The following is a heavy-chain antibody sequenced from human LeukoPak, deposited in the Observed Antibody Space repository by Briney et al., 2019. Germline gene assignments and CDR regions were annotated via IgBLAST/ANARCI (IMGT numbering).Heavy chain of an antibody. V-gene: IGHV3-23*01. J-gene: IGHJ4*02. CDR3: AKSDYYDSSGHPSSFEY. CDR1: GFTFSSRT. Sequence: GGSLRLSCGASGFTFSSRTMNWVRQPPGKGLEWVSTITSDSVATYYADSVKGRFTISRDNSKNTLYLQLNSLRVEDTAVYYCAKSDYYDSSGHPSSFEYWGQGTLVTVSS. D-gene: IGHD3-22*01. CDR2: ITSDSVAT.